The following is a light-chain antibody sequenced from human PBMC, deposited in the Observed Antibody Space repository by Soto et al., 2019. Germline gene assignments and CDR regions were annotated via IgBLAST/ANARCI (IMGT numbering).Light chain of an antibody. CDR3: QQANSFPLT. CDR1: QVISTW. CDR2: AAS. V-gene: IGKV1-12*01. Sequence: DIQMTQSPSSVSASVGDRVTITSRASQVISTWLAWYQQKPGQAPKLLIYAASVLESGVPSRFSGRGSGTDFTLTISSLQPEDFATYYCQQANSFPLTFGGGTKVDIK. J-gene: IGKJ4*01.